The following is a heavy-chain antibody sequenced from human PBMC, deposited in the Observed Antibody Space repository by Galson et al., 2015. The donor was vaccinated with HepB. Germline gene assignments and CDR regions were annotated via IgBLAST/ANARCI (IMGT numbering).Heavy chain of an antibody. CDR3: ARGYGDYTWFDP. CDR2: INSDGGST. Sequence: SLRLSCAASGFTFSTYWMHWVRQAPGKGLVWVSRINSDGGSTSYADSVKGRFTISRDNAKNTVSLQMNSLRAEDTAVYYCARGYGDYTWFDPWGQETLVTVSS. J-gene: IGHJ5*02. V-gene: IGHV3-74*01. D-gene: IGHD4-17*01. CDR1: GFTFSTYW.